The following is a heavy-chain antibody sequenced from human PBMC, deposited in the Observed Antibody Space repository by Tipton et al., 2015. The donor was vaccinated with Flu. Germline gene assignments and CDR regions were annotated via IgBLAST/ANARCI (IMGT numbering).Heavy chain of an antibody. CDR1: GYSISSGYY. V-gene: IGHV4-38-2*02. J-gene: IGHJ6*02. CDR2: IYHTGST. D-gene: IGHD3-22*01. Sequence: TLSLTCIVSGYSISSGYYWGWIRQPPGKGLEWIGSIYHTGSTYYNPSLKSRVTISVDTSKNQFSLKLSSVTAADTAVYYCAKVTFPVTMIVVAMGNGMDVWGQGTTVTVSS. CDR3: AKVTFPVTMIVVAMGNGMDV.